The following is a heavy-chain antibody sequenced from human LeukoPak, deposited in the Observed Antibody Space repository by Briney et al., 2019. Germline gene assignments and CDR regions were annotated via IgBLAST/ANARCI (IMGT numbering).Heavy chain of an antibody. CDR1: GGSFSDYY. CDR2: INHSGST. Sequence: SETLSLTCAVYGGSFSDYYWSWIRQPPGKGLEWIGEINHSGSTNYNPSLKSRVTISVDTSKNQFSLKLSSVTAADTAVYYCARQEYSSGWLFDYWGQGTLVTVSS. CDR3: ARQEYSSGWLFDY. D-gene: IGHD6-19*01. J-gene: IGHJ4*02. V-gene: IGHV4-34*01.